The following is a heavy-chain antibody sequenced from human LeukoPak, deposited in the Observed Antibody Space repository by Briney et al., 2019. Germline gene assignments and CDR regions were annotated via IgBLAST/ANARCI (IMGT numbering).Heavy chain of an antibody. Sequence: GGSLRLSCAASGFTFSSYWMTWVRQAPRKGLEWVANIKQDGSEKYFVDSVKGRFTISRDNAKNSLYLQMNSLRVDDTAVYYCARSRSVVLITPLGYWGQGTLVTVSS. CDR2: IKQDGSEK. CDR3: ARSRSVVLITPLGY. D-gene: IGHD3-22*01. J-gene: IGHJ4*02. CDR1: GFTFSSYW. V-gene: IGHV3-7*01.